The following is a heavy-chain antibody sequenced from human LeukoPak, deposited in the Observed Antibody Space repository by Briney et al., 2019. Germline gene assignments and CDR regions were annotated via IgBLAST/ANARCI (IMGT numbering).Heavy chain of an antibody. CDR1: GFTFSSYG. CDR2: IRYDGSNK. V-gene: IGHV3-30*02. J-gene: IGHJ4*02. CDR3: AKNMALGYCSSTSCYTFDY. D-gene: IGHD2-2*02. Sequence: GGSLRLSCAASGFTFSSYGMHWVRQAPGKGLEWVAFIRYDGSNKYYADSVKGRFTISRDNSKNTLYLQMNSLRAEDTAVYYCAKNMALGYCSSTSCYTFDYWGQGTLVTVSS.